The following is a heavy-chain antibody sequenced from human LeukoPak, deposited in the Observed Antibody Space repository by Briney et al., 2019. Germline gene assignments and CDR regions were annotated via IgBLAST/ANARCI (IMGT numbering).Heavy chain of an antibody. Sequence: HSQTLSLTCTVSGGPISSGDYCWSWIRQPPGKGLERSGEINHSGSTNYNPSLKSRVTISVDTSKNQFSLKLSSVTAADTAVYYCARGFAYDYVWGSYIPDWGQGTLVTVSS. CDR3: ARGFAYDYVWGSYIPD. CDR1: GGPISSGDYC. J-gene: IGHJ4*02. V-gene: IGHV4-30-2*01. D-gene: IGHD3-16*01. CDR2: INHSGST.